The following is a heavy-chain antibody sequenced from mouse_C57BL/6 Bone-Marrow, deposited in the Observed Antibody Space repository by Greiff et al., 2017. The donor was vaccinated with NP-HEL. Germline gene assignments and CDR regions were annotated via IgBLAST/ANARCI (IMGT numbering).Heavy chain of an antibody. Sequence: VQLQQSGAELARPGASVKLSCKASGYTFTSYGISWVKQRTGQGLEWIGEIYPRSGNTYYNEKFKGKATLTADKSSSTAYMELRSLTSEDSAVYFCARSVGYYFWRYYFDYWGQGTTLTVSS. V-gene: IGHV1-81*01. CDR1: GYTFTSYG. CDR3: ARSVGYYFWRYYFDY. D-gene: IGHD2-3*01. J-gene: IGHJ2*01. CDR2: IYPRSGNT.